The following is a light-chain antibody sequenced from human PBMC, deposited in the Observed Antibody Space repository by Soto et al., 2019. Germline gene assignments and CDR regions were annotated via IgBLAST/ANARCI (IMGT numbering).Light chain of an antibody. CDR2: AAS. V-gene: IGKV1-39*01. Sequence: DIQMTQSPSSLSASVVDRVTITFLASQSISSYLNWYQQKPGKAPKLLIYAASSLQSGVPSRFSGSGSGTDFTLTISSLQPEDFATYYCQQADSFPINFGQGTRLEIK. CDR1: QSISSY. J-gene: IGKJ5*01. CDR3: QQADSFPIN.